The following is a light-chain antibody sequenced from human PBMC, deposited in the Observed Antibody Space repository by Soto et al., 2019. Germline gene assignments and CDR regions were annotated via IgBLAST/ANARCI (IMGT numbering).Light chain of an antibody. J-gene: IGKJ5*01. CDR3: QQRSNWPPIT. CDR2: DAS. V-gene: IGKV3-11*01. CDR1: QSVSSY. Sequence: EIVVTQSPVILSLAPWEGPAVSCRSSQSVSSYLAWYQQEPGQAPRLLIYDASNRATGIPARFSGGGSGTDFTLTIDNLEPEDFAIYYCQQRSNWPPITFGQGTRLEIK.